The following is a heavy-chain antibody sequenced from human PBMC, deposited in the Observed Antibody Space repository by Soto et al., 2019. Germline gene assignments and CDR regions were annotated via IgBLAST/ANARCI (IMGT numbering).Heavy chain of an antibody. CDR3: APYSSGGYGYFDY. V-gene: IGHV4-39*01. D-gene: IGHD6-19*01. CDR2: IYYSGST. Sequence: SETLSLTCTVSGGSISSSSYYWGWIRQPPGKGLEWIGSIYYSGSTYYNPSLKSRVTISVDTSKNQFSLKLSSVTAADTAVYYCAPYSSGGYGYFDYWGQGTLVTVSS. J-gene: IGHJ4*02. CDR1: GGSISSSSYY.